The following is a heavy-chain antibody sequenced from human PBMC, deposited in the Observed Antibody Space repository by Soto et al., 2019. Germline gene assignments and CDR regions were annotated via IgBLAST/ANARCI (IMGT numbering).Heavy chain of an antibody. Sequence: QVQLVQSGAEVKKPGSSVKVSCKASGGTFSTSTFTWVRQAPGQGLEWMGRTIPILDVADYAQDFQGRVTITADKSTSTAYMELTSLTSKDTAVYYFARDSPIGSTYSGYDAIDSWGQGTLVTVSS. V-gene: IGHV1-69*08. D-gene: IGHD5-12*01. CDR3: ARDSPIGSTYSGYDAIDS. CDR1: GGTFSTST. CDR2: TIPILDVA. J-gene: IGHJ4*02.